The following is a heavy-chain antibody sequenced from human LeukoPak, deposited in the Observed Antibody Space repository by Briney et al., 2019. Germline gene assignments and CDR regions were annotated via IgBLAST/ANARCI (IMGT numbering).Heavy chain of an antibody. CDR3: ARAPEYDFWSGYYRSDAFDI. V-gene: IGHV6-1*01. D-gene: IGHD3-3*01. CDR1: GDSVSSNSAA. CDR2: TYYRSKWYS. Sequence: SQTLSLTCAISGDSVSSNSAAWNWIRQSPSRGLEWLGRTYYRSKWYSDYAESVKSRMTINPDTSKNQFSLQLDSVTPEDTAVYYCARAPEYDFWSGYYRSDAFDIWGQGTMVTVSS. J-gene: IGHJ3*02.